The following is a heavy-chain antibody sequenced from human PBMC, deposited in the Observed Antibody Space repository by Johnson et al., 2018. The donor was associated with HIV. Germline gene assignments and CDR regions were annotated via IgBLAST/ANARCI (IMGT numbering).Heavy chain of an antibody. Sequence: EMQLVESGGGLVQPGGSLRLSCAASGFTFSSYAMSWVRQAPGKELEWVSAISGSGGSTYYADSVTGRFTISRDNSKNTLYLQMNSLRAEDTAVYYCAKDPRSSSWYWDAFDIWGQGTMVTVSS. V-gene: IGHV3-23*04. CDR3: AKDPRSSSWYWDAFDI. CDR2: ISGSGGST. J-gene: IGHJ3*02. D-gene: IGHD6-13*01. CDR1: GFTFSSYA.